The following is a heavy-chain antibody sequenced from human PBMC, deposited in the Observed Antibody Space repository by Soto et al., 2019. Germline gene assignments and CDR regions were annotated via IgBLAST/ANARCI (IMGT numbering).Heavy chain of an antibody. J-gene: IGHJ6*02. CDR3: ARGDDRRSRYYYGMDV. V-gene: IGHV1-3*01. Sequence: GASVKVACKASGYTFTSYAMHWVRQAPGQRLEWMGWINAGNGNTKYSQKFQGRVTITRDTSASTAYMELSSLRSEDTAVDYCARGDDRRSRYYYGMDVWGQGTTVTVSS. CDR2: INAGNGNT. CDR1: GYTFTSYA. D-gene: IGHD3-22*01.